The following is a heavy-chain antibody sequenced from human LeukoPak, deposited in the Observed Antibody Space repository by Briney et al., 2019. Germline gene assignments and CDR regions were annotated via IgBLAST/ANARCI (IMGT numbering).Heavy chain of an antibody. CDR2: INSDGSST. CDR1: GFTFNSHW. Sequence: GGSLRLSCAASGFTFNSHWMHWVRQAPGKGLVWVSRINSDGSSTSYADSVKGRFTFSRDNAKNTLYLQMNRLRAEDTAVYYCARAPYYCSTTSCYTSLNFDYWGQGTLVTVSS. V-gene: IGHV3-74*01. D-gene: IGHD2-2*01. CDR3: ARAPYYCSTTSCYTSLNFDY. J-gene: IGHJ4*02.